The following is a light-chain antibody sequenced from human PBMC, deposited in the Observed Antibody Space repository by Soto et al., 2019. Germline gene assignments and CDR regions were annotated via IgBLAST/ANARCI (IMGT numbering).Light chain of an antibody. V-gene: IGKV4-1*01. CDR2: WAS. CDR3: QQYHTSAWT. Sequence: DIVMTQSPDSLAVSLGERATINCKSSQSVLYSSNNKNYLAWYQQKPGQPPKLLIYWASARESGLPDRFSGGGSGTDFTLTISSLQVEHVAVYYCQQYHTSAWTFGQGTKVEIK. J-gene: IGKJ1*01. CDR1: QSVLYSSNNKNY.